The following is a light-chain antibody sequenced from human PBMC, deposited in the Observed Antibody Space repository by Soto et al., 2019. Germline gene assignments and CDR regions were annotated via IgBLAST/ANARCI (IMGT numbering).Light chain of an antibody. J-gene: IGKJ1*01. CDR2: KES. Sequence: DIKMTQSPSTLSASVGARVTINCRASQSISSWLAWYQQKPGKAPKLLIYKESRLESGDPSRFSCSGSGTESTLTIRSLQPNYFANYYCQQENSNPRTFGQGTKVEIK. CDR1: QSISSW. V-gene: IGKV1-5*03. CDR3: QQENSNPRT.